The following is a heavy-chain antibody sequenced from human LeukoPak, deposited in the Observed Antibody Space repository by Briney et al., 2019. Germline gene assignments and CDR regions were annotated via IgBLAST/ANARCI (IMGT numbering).Heavy chain of an antibody. CDR3: ARASNWAHDY. D-gene: IGHD2-8*01. V-gene: IGHV1-2*02. CDR1: GYTITGYY. J-gene: IGHJ4*02. CDR2: INPNSGGT. Sequence: ASVKVSCKASGYTITGYYLHWVRQAPGQGLEWMGWINPNSGGTDYAQKFQGRVTMTRDTSINTAYMELSRLTSDDTAIYYCARASNWAHDYWGQGILVTVSS.